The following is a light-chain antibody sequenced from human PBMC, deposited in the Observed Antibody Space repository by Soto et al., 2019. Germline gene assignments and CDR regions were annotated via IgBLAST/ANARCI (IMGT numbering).Light chain of an antibody. J-gene: IGKJ1*01. CDR2: GAS. Sequence: EIVMTQSPATLSLSPGERATLSCRASQSVSSNLAWYQQKPGQAPRLLIFGASTRAAGFPDRFSGSGSGTDLTLTISRLDPEDFAVYYCQQYGSSPRTFGQGTKVDIK. CDR3: QQYGSSPRT. V-gene: IGKV3-20*01. CDR1: QSVSSN.